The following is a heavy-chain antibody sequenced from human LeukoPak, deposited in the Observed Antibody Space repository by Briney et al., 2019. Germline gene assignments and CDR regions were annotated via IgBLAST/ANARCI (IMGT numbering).Heavy chain of an antibody. CDR2: IKQDGSEQ. D-gene: IGHD3-22*01. J-gene: IGHJ4*02. CDR1: GFTFGNYW. V-gene: IGHV3-7*03. Sequence: GGSLRLSCAASGFTFGNYWMTWVRQAPGKGLEWVANIKQDGSEQDYVDSVKGRFTISRDNAKTSLYLQMNSLRVEDTALYYRARAYGYSGYYQLPIDYWGQGTLVTVSS. CDR3: ARAYGYSGYYQLPIDY.